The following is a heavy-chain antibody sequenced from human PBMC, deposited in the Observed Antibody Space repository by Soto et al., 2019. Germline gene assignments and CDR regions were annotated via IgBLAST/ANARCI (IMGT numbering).Heavy chain of an antibody. D-gene: IGHD6-13*01. J-gene: IGHJ6*02. CDR2: INHSGST. Sequence: SETLALTCAVYGGSFSGYYWSWIRQPPGKGLEWIGEINHSGSTNYNPSLKSRVTISVDKSKNQFSLKLSSVTAADTAVYYCARDMRIAAAGTDSYYYYYGMDVWGQGTTVTVSS. CDR3: ARDMRIAAAGTDSYYYYYGMDV. V-gene: IGHV4-34*01. CDR1: GGSFSGYY.